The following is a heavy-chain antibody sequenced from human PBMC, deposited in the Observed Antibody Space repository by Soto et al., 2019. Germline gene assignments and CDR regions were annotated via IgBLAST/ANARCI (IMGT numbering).Heavy chain of an antibody. CDR1: GYSFSTHW. D-gene: IGHD3-16*01. J-gene: IGHJ4*02. V-gene: IGHV5-51*01. CDR2: IYPGDSDA. Sequence: ESLKISCKGSGYSFSTHWVGWVRQTPGKGLEWMGIIYPGDSDARYSPSFKGQVTISVDESITTAFLQWSSPKASDTAMYYCARSQFDYVWGTSGYFDSWGQGALVTVSS. CDR3: ARSQFDYVWGTSGYFDS.